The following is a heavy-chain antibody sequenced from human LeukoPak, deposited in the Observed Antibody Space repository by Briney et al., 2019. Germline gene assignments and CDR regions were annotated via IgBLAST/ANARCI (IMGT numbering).Heavy chain of an antibody. CDR2: IYYSGST. CDR1: GGSISSYY. D-gene: IGHD3-3*01. J-gene: IGHJ4*02. CDR3: ARPPYDFWSCYSSMPFDY. V-gene: IGHV4-59*01. Sequence: PSETLSLTCTVSGGSISSYYWSWIRQPPVKGLEWIGYIYYSGSTNYNPSLKSRVTISVDTSKNQFSLKLSSVTAADTAVYYCARPPYDFWSCYSSMPFDYWGQGTLVTVSS.